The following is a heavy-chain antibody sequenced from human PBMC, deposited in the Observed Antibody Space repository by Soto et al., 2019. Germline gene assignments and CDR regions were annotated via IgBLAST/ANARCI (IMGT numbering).Heavy chain of an antibody. CDR1: GFTFDDYA. CDR2: ISWNSGSI. Sequence: EVQLVESGGGLVQPGRSLRLSCAASGFTFDDYAMHWVRQAPGKGLEWVSGISWNSGSIGYAASVKGRFTISRDNAKNXQYLQMNSLRAEDTALYYCAKDKHYGGEYYYYGMDVWGQGTTVTVSS. CDR3: AKDKHYGGEYYYYGMDV. D-gene: IGHD4-17*01. J-gene: IGHJ6*02. V-gene: IGHV3-9*01.